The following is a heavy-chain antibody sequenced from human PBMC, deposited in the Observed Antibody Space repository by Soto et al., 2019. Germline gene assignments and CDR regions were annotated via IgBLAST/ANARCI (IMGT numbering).Heavy chain of an antibody. CDR1: GGSFFSYY. Sequence: QAQLQESGPGLVKPSETLSLTCSVSGGSFFSYYWTWIRQPAGKGLEWIGRIYANGNANYNPSLKSRVTMSADTSKNQFSLRLRSVTAADPAVYYCARGVRDGYYGMDVWGPGATVTVSS. CDR2: IYANGNA. D-gene: IGHD3-16*02. V-gene: IGHV4-4*07. CDR3: ARGVRDGYYGMDV. J-gene: IGHJ6*02.